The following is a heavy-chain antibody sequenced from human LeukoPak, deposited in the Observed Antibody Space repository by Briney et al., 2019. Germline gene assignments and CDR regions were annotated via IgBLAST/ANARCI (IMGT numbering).Heavy chain of an antibody. J-gene: IGHJ4*02. CDR3: EKRGVVIRVILVGFHKEAYYFDS. CDR1: GITLSNYG. Sequence: GGSLRLSCAVAGITLSNYGMSWVRQAPGKGLEWVAGISGSGGGTNYEDSVKGRFTISRDNPKNTLYQQINSRGAEDTAVFFCEKRGVVIRVILVGFHKEAYYFDSWGQGALVTVSS. V-gene: IGHV3-23*01. CDR2: ISGSGGGT. D-gene: IGHD3-22*01.